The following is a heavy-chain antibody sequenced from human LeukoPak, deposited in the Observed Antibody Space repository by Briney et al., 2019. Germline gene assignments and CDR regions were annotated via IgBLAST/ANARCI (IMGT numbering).Heavy chain of an antibody. CDR2: ISSSGGST. CDR1: GCTLSSYA. J-gene: IGHJ2*01. V-gene: IGHV3-23*01. D-gene: IGHD6-13*01. Sequence: GGSLRLSCAASGCTLSSYAMSWVRPAHGRGLEWVSAISSSGGSTYYANSVKGRLTISRDNSKNTLYLQMNSLRAEDTAVYYCAKVDSSGWYFWYLDLWGGGPGVSFPS. CDR3: AKVDSSGWYFWYLDL.